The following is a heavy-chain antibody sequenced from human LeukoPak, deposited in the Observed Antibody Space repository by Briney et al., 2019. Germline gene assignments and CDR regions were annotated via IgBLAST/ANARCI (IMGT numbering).Heavy chain of an antibody. D-gene: IGHD1-26*01. CDR2: INHSGST. CDR3: ARPSGDYYYYYMDV. J-gene: IGHJ6*03. V-gene: IGHV4-34*01. CDR1: GGSFSGYY. Sequence: YPSETLSLTCAVYGGSFSGYYWSWIRQPPGKGLEWIGEINHSGSTNYNPSLKSRVTISVDTSKNQFSLKLSSVTAADTAVYYCARPSGDYYYYYMDVWGKGTTVTVSS.